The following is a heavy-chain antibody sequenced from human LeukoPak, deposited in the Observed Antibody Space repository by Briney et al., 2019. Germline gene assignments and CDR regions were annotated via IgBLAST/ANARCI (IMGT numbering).Heavy chain of an antibody. D-gene: IGHD2-15*01. CDR2: IYHSGST. J-gene: IGHJ5*02. CDR1: GYSISSGYY. CDR3: ARAGYCSGGSCYGADNWFDP. V-gene: IGHV4-38-2*02. Sequence: SETLSLTCTVSGYSISSGYYWGWIRQPPGKGLEWIGSIYHSGSTYYNPSLKSRVTMSVDTSKNQFSLKLSSVTAADTAVYYCARAGYCSGGSCYGADNWFDPWGQGTLVTVSS.